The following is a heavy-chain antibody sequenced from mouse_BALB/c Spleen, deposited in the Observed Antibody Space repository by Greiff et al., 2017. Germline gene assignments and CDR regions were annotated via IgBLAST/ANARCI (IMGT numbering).Heavy chain of an antibody. D-gene: IGHD2-3*01. CDR2: IYPGDGDT. J-gene: IGHJ2*01. CDR1: GYAFSSYW. Sequence: QVQLKESGAELVRPGSSVKISCKASGYAFSSYWMNWVKQRPGQGLEWIGQIYPGDGDTNYNGKFKGKATLTADKSSSTAYMQLSSLTSEDSAVYFCARSGYYGYFDYWGQGTTLTVSS. V-gene: IGHV1-80*01. CDR3: ARSGYYGYFDY.